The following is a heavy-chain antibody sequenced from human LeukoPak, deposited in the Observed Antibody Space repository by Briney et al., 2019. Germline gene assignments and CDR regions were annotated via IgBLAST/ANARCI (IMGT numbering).Heavy chain of an antibody. V-gene: IGHV1-69*01. CDR1: GGTFSSYD. J-gene: IGHJ4*02. Sequence: SVKVCCKASGGTFSSYDISWVRQAPGQGLEWMGGIIPIFGTANYAQKFQGRVTITADEPTSTAYMELSSLRSEDTAVYYCALRRYCSGGSCYSGNYWGQGTLVTVSS. D-gene: IGHD2-15*01. CDR2: IIPIFGTA. CDR3: ALRRYCSGGSCYSGNY.